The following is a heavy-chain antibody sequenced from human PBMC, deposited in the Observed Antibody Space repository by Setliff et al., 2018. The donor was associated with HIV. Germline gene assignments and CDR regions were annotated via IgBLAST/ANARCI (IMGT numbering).Heavy chain of an antibody. CDR2: INPSGGTT. CDR3: ARDWEARADYYDTSGQAQYFQH. D-gene: IGHD3-22*01. Sequence: ASVKVSCKASGYSFTSYYVHWVRQAPGQGLEWMGIINPSGGTTSCAQKFQGRVTMTRDTSTSTVYMELSGLRSEDTAVYYCARDWEARADYYDTSGQAQYFQHWGQGTLVTVSS. CDR1: GYSFTSYY. V-gene: IGHV1-46*01. J-gene: IGHJ1*01.